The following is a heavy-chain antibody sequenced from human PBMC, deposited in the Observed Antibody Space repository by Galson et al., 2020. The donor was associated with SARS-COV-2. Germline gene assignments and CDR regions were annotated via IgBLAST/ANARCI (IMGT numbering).Heavy chain of an antibody. CDR1: GGYISSGGYY. CDR2: IYYSGNT. V-gene: IGHV4-31*03. D-gene: IGHD5-12*01. J-gene: IGHJ2*01. CDR3: ARRESGYLRPDDL. Sequence: ASETLSLTCTVSGGYISSGGYYWSWIRQHPGKGLEWIGYIYYSGNTYYNPSLRSRLTISVDTSKNQFSLKVSSVTAADTAIYYCARRESGYLRPDDLWGRGTLVTVSS.